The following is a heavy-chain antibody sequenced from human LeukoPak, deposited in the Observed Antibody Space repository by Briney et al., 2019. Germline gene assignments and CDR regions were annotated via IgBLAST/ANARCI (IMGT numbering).Heavy chain of an antibody. CDR2: TSGSGVNS. J-gene: IGHJ4*02. Sequence: PGGSLRLSCAASGFTVRSYDMSWVGQTPGKGRGWVAATSGSGVNSYYADSVRGRFTISRDNSQNTLYLQMDSLRAEDTALYYCAKEYSGYDFDYWGQGTLVTVSS. CDR3: AKEYSGYDFDY. V-gene: IGHV3-23*01. CDR1: GFTVRSYD. D-gene: IGHD5-12*01.